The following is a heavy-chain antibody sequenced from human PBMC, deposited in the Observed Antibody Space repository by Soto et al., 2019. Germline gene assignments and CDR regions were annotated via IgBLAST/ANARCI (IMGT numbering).Heavy chain of an antibody. V-gene: IGHV3-9*01. Sequence: SLRLSCAASGFTFDDYAMHGVRQAPGKGLEWVSGISWSSGSIGYADSVKGRFTISSDTAKNCLYLQMNSLRADHTALYYCAQDTGDAALRYFFDYWGQGTMVTASS. CDR2: ISWSSGSI. CDR3: AQDTGDAALRYFFDY. D-gene: IGHD6-13*01. CDR1: GFTFDDYA. J-gene: IGHJ4*02.